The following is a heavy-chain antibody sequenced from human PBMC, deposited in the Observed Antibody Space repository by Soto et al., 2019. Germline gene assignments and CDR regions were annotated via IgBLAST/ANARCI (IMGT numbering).Heavy chain of an antibody. J-gene: IGHJ4*02. D-gene: IGHD1-20*01. V-gene: IGHV3-30-3*01. CDR1: GFTFSSYA. CDR3: ARVGSITGKDY. CDR2: ISYDGSNK. Sequence: GGPLRLSCAASGFTFSSYAMHWVRQAPGKGLEWVAVISYDGSNKYYADSVKGRFTISRDNSKNTLYLQMNSLRAEDTAVYYCARVGSITGKDYWGQGTLVTVSS.